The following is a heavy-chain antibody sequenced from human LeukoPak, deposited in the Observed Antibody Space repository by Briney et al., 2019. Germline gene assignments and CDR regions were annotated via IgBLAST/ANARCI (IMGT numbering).Heavy chain of an antibody. J-gene: IGHJ4*02. V-gene: IGHV1-2*02. CDR3: PAEYSSGASCHGAFDY. CDR2: INPNSGAT. Sequence: GSLKVSSTPSGYTFTDYFIHWGRQAPQQRLEWMGWINPNSGATNSAQKLRGRVTTTREAFTSTGYMRQSRLRAEGTPVYYSPAEYSSGASCHGAFDYWGQGTLVTVSS. D-gene: IGHD2-2*01. CDR1: GYTFTDYF.